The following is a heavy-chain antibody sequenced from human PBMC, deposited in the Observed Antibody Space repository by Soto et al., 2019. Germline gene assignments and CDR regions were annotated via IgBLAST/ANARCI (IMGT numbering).Heavy chain of an antibody. Sequence: SETLSLTCNVSGGSMSSGDYYWSWIRQPPGKGLEWIGYIYYSGSTFYNPSLKNRVTISLDTSKIPFSMKLSSVPAADTAVYYCVRAGGDNWFDPWGQGTLVTVPS. CDR1: GGSMSSGDYY. D-gene: IGHD3-10*01. V-gene: IGHV4-30-4*02. J-gene: IGHJ5*02. CDR3: VRAGGDNWFDP. CDR2: IYYSGST.